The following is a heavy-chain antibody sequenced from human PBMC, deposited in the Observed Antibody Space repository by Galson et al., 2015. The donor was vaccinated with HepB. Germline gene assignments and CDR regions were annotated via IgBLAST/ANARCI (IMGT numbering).Heavy chain of an antibody. CDR3: ARDSGGYSYGIDY. J-gene: IGHJ4*02. CDR2: IYYSGST. V-gene: IGHV4-59*01. CDR1: GGSINSYY. D-gene: IGHD5-18*01. Sequence: SETLSLTCTVSGGSINSYYWSWIRQPPGKGLEWIGYIYYSGSTNYNPSLKSRVTISVDTSKNQFSLKLSSVTAADTAVYYCARDSGGYSYGIDYWGQGTLVTVSS.